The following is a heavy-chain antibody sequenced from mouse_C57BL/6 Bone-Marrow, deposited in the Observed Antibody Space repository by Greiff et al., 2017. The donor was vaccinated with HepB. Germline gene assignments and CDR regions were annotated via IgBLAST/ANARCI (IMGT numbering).Heavy chain of an antibody. V-gene: IGHV6-3*01. Sequence: EVKLEESGGGLVQPGGSMKLSCVASGFTFSNYWMNWVRQSPEKGLEWVAQIRLKSDNYATHYAESVKGRFTISRDDSKSSVYLQMNNLRAEDTGIYYCTDGNSWYFDVWGTGTTVTVSS. CDR1: GFTFSNYW. CDR3: TDGNSWYFDV. D-gene: IGHD2-1*01. J-gene: IGHJ1*03. CDR2: IRLKSDNYAT.